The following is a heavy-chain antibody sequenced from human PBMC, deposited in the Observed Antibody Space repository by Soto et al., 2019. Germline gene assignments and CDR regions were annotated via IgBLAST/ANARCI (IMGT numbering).Heavy chain of an antibody. CDR2: ISGSGGRT. V-gene: IGHV3-23*01. Sequence: PGGSLRLSCAAAGITFSNYAMSWVRQAPGKGLEWVSAISGSGGRTYYADSVKGRLTISRDNSKNTLYLQMNSLGAEDTAVYYCAKDKVAGNYYYYYMDVWGTGTTVTVSS. J-gene: IGHJ6*03. CDR1: GITFSNYA. D-gene: IGHD6-19*01. CDR3: AKDKVAGNYYYYYMDV.